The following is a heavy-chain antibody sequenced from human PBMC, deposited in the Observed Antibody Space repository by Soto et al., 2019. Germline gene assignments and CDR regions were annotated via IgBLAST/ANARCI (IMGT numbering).Heavy chain of an antibody. CDR1: GFDFSSYA. V-gene: IGHV3-23*01. J-gene: IGHJ4*02. Sequence: EVQVLESGGGLVQPGGSLRLSCAASGFDFSSYAMSWVRQAPVKGLEWVSGIGGSGDNIYYADSVKGRFTISRDNSKNTLYLQMSSLRDEDTALYYCAKYCVSTSCYARHFDSWGQGTLVTVSS. CDR2: IGGSGDNI. CDR3: AKYCVSTSCYARHFDS. D-gene: IGHD2-2*01.